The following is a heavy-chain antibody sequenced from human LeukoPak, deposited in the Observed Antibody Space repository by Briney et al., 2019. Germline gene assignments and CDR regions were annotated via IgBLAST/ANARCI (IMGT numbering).Heavy chain of an antibody. Sequence: ASVKLSCTTSGYTFTAYYLNWVRQAPGQGLEWMGWINPNSGGTNYAQKFQGRVTMTRDTSISTAYMELSRLRSDDTAVYYCARLAGNYYYGMDVWGQGTTVTVSS. CDR3: ARLAGNYYYGMDV. CDR2: INPNSGGT. J-gene: IGHJ6*02. CDR1: GYTFTAYY. V-gene: IGHV1-2*02.